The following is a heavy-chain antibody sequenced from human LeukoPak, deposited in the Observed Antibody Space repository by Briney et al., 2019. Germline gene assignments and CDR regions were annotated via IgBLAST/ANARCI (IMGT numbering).Heavy chain of an antibody. CDR3: ARESRTYYYDSSGQNNAFDI. V-gene: IGHV3-21*01. CDR2: ISSSSSYI. Sequence: GGSLRLSCAASGFTFSSYSMNWVRQAPGKGLEWVSSISSSSSYIYYADSVKGRFTISRDNAKNSLYLQMNSLRAEDTAVYYCARESRTYYYDSSGQNNAFDIWGQGTMVTVSS. CDR1: GFTFSSYS. D-gene: IGHD3-22*01. J-gene: IGHJ3*02.